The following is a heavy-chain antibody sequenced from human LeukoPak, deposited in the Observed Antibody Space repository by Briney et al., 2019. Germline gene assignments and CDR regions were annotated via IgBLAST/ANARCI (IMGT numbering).Heavy chain of an antibody. D-gene: IGHD6-19*01. V-gene: IGHV1-2*02. CDR3: AKSIRESAVAGKGHFDY. J-gene: IGHJ4*02. Sequence: ASVKVSCKASGYAFTGYYVHWVRQAPGQGLEWMGWINPNSGGRNYAQKFQGRVTMSRDTSISTAHMELSRLTSDDTAVYYCAKSIRESAVAGKGHFDYWGQGTLVTVS. CDR2: INPNSGGR. CDR1: GYAFTGYY.